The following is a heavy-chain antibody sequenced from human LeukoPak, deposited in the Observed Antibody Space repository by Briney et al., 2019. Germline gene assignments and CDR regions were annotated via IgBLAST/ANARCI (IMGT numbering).Heavy chain of an antibody. CDR3: ARGDSSGYYFFDY. J-gene: IGHJ4*02. CDR1: TYSICSVYY. V-gene: IGHV4-38-2*01. D-gene: IGHD3-22*01. CDR2: IYRSGST. Sequence: SETLSLTCAVSTYSICSVYYCAWIRPPAGKGLEWIGTIYRSGSTYYNPSLKSRVTISMDTTKNQFSLKLSSVTAADTALYYCARGDSSGYYFFDYWGQGTLVTVSS.